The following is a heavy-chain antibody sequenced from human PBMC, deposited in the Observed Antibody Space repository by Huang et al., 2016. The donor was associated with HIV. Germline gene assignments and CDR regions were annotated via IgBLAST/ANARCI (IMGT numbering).Heavy chain of an antibody. CDR1: GGSISSSSYY. V-gene: IGHV4-39*01. Sequence: QLQLQESGPGLVKPSETLSLTCSVSGGSISSSSYYWGWIRQPPGKGLEWSGSIYYSGSTFDNPSLKGRVTISVDTSKNQFSLRLSSVTAADTSVYYCARHMDCSSSSCLAGGHERGPFDMWGQGTMVTVSS. CDR3: ARHMDCSSSSCLAGGHERGPFDM. D-gene: IGHD2-2*01. J-gene: IGHJ3*02. CDR2: IYYSGST.